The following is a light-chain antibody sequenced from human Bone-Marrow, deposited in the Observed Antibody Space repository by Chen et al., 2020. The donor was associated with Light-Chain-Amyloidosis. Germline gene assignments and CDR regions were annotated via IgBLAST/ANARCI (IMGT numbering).Light chain of an antibody. CDR3: QVWDRSSDRPV. J-gene: IGLJ3*02. CDR2: DES. V-gene: IGLV3-21*02. CDR1: NIGSTS. Sequence: SYVLTQPSSVSVAPGQTATIACGGNNIGSTSVHWYQQTPGQAPLLVVYDESDRPSGIPERLSGSNSGNTATLPISRVEAGDEADYYCQVWDRSSDRPVFGGGTKLTVL.